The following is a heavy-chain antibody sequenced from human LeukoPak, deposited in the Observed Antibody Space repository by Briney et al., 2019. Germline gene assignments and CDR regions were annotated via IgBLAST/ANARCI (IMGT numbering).Heavy chain of an antibody. V-gene: IGHV5-51*01. Sequence: GESLKISCKGSGYSFTSYWIGWVRQMPGKGLEWMGIIYPGDSDTRYSPSFQGQVTISADKSIRTAYLQWSSLKASDTAMYHCARHAVLRYFDWLSYTDHNWFDPWGQGTLVTVSS. J-gene: IGHJ5*02. CDR1: GYSFTSYW. CDR3: ARHAVLRYFDWLSYTDHNWFDP. CDR2: IYPGDSDT. D-gene: IGHD3-9*01.